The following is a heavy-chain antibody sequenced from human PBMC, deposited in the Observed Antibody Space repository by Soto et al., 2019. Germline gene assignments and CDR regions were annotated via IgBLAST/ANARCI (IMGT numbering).Heavy chain of an antibody. CDR2: ISSSSSYI. Sequence: EVQLVESGGGLVKPGGSLRLSCVASQFTFSGYSMNWVRQAPGKGLEWVSSISSSSSYIYYADSVKGRFTISRDNAKNSLYLQMNSLRAEDTAVYYCARSISSSPKKNYYDSSGYYHTWDYWGQGTLVTVSS. CDR3: ARSISSSPKKNYYDSSGYYHTWDY. V-gene: IGHV3-21*01. D-gene: IGHD3-22*01. CDR1: QFTFSGYS. J-gene: IGHJ4*02.